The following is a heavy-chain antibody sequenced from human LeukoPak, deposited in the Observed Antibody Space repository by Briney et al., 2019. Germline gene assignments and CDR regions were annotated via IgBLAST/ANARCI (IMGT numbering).Heavy chain of an antibody. CDR3: ARDRSPDY. Sequence: GGSLRLSCAASGFTFSSYAMHWVRQAPGKGLEWVAVISYDGSNKYYADSVKGRFTISRDNSKNTLYLQMNSLRAEDTAVYYCARDRSPDYWGQGTLVTVSS. CDR2: ISYDGSNK. D-gene: IGHD1-26*01. J-gene: IGHJ4*02. V-gene: IGHV3-30-3*01. CDR1: GFTFSSYA.